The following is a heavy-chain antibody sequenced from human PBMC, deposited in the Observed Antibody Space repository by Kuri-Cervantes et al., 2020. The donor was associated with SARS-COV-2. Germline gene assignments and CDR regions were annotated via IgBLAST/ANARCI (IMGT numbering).Heavy chain of an antibody. Sequence: SLKISCAASGFTFSSYAMSWVRQAPGTGLEWVSAISGSGGSTYYADSVKCRFTISRDNSKNTLYLQMNSLRAEDTAVYYCAKDLYFGPGSVRAVAPTGWDYWGQGTLVTVSS. J-gene: IGHJ4*02. V-gene: IGHV3-23*01. CDR3: AKDLYFGPGSVRAVAPTGWDY. CDR2: ISGSGGST. D-gene: IGHD3/OR15-3a*01. CDR1: GFTFSSYA.